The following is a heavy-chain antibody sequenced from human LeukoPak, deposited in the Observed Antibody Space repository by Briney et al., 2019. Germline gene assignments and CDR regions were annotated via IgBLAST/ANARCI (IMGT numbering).Heavy chain of an antibody. CDR2: INSDGSST. CDR3: ASPSKSGAGNFDY. D-gene: IGHD3-3*01. CDR1: GFTFSSYW. Sequence: PGGSLRLSCAASGFTFSSYWMYWVRQAPGKGLVWVSRINSDGSSTSYTDSVKVRFTISRDNAKNTLYLQMNSLRAEDTAVYYCASPSKSGAGNFDYWGQGTLVTVSS. V-gene: IGHV3-74*01. J-gene: IGHJ4*02.